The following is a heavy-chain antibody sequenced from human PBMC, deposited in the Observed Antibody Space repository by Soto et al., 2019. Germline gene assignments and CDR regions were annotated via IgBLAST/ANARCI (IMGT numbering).Heavy chain of an antibody. J-gene: IGHJ4*02. Sequence: GGSLRLSCAASGFTFSNYWMHWVRQVPGEGLVWVSSINNDGSRTWYADSVRGRIAMSRDNARNLVYLQMNSLRAEDKDVYYCGTTFEYWGQGALVTVSS. V-gene: IGHV3-74*01. D-gene: IGHD1-26*01. CDR1: GFTFSNYW. CDR2: INNDGSRT. CDR3: GTTFEY.